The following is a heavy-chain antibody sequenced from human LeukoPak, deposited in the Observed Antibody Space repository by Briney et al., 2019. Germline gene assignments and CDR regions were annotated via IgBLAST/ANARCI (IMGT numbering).Heavy chain of an antibody. J-gene: IGHJ6*02. CDR2: TYYRSKWYN. CDR1: GDSLSTNNAA. V-gene: IGHV6-1*01. D-gene: IGHD2-15*01. Sequence: SQTLSLTCAISGDSLSTNNAAWNWVRQSPSRGLEWLGRTYYRSKWYNDYAVSVKSRITINSDTSKNQFSLQLNSVTPEDTAVYYCARDLVGNYDYGMDVWGQGTTVTVSS. CDR3: ARDLVGNYDYGMDV.